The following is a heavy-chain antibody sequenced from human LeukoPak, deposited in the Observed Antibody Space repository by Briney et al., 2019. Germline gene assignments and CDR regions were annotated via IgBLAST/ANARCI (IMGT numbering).Heavy chain of an antibody. V-gene: IGHV4-38-2*02. D-gene: IGHD3-22*01. CDR3: ARDHRVVITYFDL. CDR2: IYHSGST. J-gene: IGHJ2*01. CDR1: GYSISSGYY. Sequence: SETLSLTCAASGYSISSGYYWGWIRQPPGKGLEWIGSIYHSGSTYYNPSLKSRVTISVDTSKNQFSLKLSSVTAADTAVYYCARDHRVVITYFDLWGRGTLVTVSS.